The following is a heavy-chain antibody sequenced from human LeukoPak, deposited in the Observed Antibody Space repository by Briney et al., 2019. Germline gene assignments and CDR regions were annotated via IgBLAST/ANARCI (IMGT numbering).Heavy chain of an antibody. D-gene: IGHD4-17*01. CDR1: GGSFSGYY. CDR3: ARGLSMTTVTPFDY. V-gene: IGHV4-34*01. Sequence: PSETLSLTCAVYGGSFSGYYWSWIRQPPGKGLEWIGEINHSGSTNYNPSLKSRVTISVDTSKNQFFLKLSSVTAADTAVYYCARGLSMTTVTPFDYWGQGTLVTVSS. J-gene: IGHJ4*02. CDR2: INHSGST.